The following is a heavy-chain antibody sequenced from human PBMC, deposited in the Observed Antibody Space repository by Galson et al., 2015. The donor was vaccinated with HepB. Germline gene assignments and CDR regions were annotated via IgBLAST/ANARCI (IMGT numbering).Heavy chain of an antibody. CDR1: GFTFSVNS. V-gene: IGHV3-48*01. D-gene: IGHD6-19*01. Sequence: SLRLSCAASGFTFSVNSMNWVRQAPGKGLEWISYISSGSTTTHYADSVRGRFTISRDDAKNSLYLQMNSLRVDDTAVYYCARDSTGPSDWGQGTLVTVSS. J-gene: IGHJ4*02. CDR2: ISSGSTTT. CDR3: ARDSTGPSD.